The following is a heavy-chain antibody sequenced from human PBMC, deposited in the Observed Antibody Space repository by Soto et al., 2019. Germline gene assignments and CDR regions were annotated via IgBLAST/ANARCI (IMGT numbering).Heavy chain of an antibody. D-gene: IGHD6-19*01. CDR1: GFTFSSYG. Sequence: GGSLRLSCAASGFTFSSYGMHWVRQAPGKGLEWVAVISYDGSNKYYADFVKGRFTISRDNSKNTLYLQMNSLRAEDTAVYYCAKEYSSGWTLMNRNQWGQGTLVTVSS. CDR3: AKEYSSGWTLMNRNQ. J-gene: IGHJ4*02. V-gene: IGHV3-30*18. CDR2: ISYDGSNK.